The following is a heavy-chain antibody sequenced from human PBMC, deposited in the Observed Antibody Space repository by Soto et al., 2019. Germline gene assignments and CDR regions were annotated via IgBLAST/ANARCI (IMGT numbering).Heavy chain of an antibody. CDR1: GGSISSGGYY. V-gene: IGHV4-31*03. J-gene: IGHJ4*02. D-gene: IGHD3-22*01. CDR2: IYYSGST. CDR3: ARHDYYDSTAFDY. Sequence: QVQLQESGPGLVKPSQTLSLTCTVSGGSISSGGYYWSWIRQHPGKGLEWIGYIYYSGSTYYNPSLKSRVXXSXDXXKNQFSLKLSSVTAADTAVYYCARHDYYDSTAFDYWGQGTLVTVSS.